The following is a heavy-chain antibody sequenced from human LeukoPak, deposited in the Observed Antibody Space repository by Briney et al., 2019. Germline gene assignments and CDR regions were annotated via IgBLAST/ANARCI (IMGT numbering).Heavy chain of an antibody. D-gene: IGHD3-3*01. V-gene: IGHV4-59*01. J-gene: IGHJ6*02. CDR1: GGSLSSYY. CDR3: ARDSYYDFWSGYYMGYGMDV. CDR2: IYYSGST. Sequence: PSETLSLTCTVSGGSLSSYYWSWIRQPPGKGLEWIGYIYYSGSTNYNPALKSRVTISVDTSKNQFSLKLSSVTAADTAVYYSARDSYYDFWSGYYMGYGMDVWGQGTTVTVSS.